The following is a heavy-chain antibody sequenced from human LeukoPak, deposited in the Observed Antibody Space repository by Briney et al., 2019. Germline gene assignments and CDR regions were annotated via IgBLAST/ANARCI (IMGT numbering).Heavy chain of an antibody. D-gene: IGHD2-15*01. Sequence: GASVKVSCKASGGTFSSYAISWVRQAPGQGLEWMGGIIPIFGTANYAQKFQGRVTITADGSTSTAYMELSSLRSEDTAVYYCARRFRRYCSGGSCYYYYGMDVWGQGTTVTVSS. V-gene: IGHV1-69*13. CDR3: ARRFRRYCSGGSCYYYYGMDV. J-gene: IGHJ6*02. CDR1: GGTFSSYA. CDR2: IIPIFGTA.